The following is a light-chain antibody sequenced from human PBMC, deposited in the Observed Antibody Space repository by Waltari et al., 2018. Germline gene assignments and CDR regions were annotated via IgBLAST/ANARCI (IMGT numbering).Light chain of an antibody. J-gene: IGLJ2*01. CDR1: STDVGYSAY. Sequence: QSALTQPASVSGSPGQSITISCAGSSTDVGYSAYVSWYQQYPDHVPNLLIHDVSKRPSGISPRFSGSKSGNTASLTISGLQADDEADYYCSAHTITLHVVFGGGTKVTVL. V-gene: IGLV2-14*03. CDR2: DVS. CDR3: SAHTITLHVV.